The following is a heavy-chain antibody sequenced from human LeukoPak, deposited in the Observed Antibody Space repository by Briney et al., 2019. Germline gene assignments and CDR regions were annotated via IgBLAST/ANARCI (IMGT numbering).Heavy chain of an antibody. V-gene: IGHV3-7*01. CDR1: GFSFSNCW. J-gene: IGHJ4*02. CDR3: ARRAGAYSHPYDY. CDR2: IKPDGGEK. D-gene: IGHD4/OR15-4a*01. Sequence: GGSLRLSCEASGFSFSNCWMSWVRQAPGKGLEWVANIKPDGGEKYYVDSVKGRFTISRDNAKNSLYLQMSSLRAEDTAVYYCARRAGAYSHPYDYWGQGTLVTVSS.